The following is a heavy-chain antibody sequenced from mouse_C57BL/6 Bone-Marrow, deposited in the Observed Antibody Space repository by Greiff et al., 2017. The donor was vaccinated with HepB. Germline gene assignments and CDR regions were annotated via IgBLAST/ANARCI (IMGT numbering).Heavy chain of an antibody. J-gene: IGHJ4*01. Sequence: DVMLVESGGGLVQPGGSLKLSCAASGFTFSDYYMYWVRQTPEKRLEWVAYISNGGGSTYYPDTVKGRFTISRDNAKNTLYLQMSRLKSEDTAMYYCARHRIKDYYAMDYWGQGTSVTVSS. CDR2: ISNGGGST. CDR3: ARHRIKDYYAMDY. D-gene: IGHD2-4*01. V-gene: IGHV5-12*01. CDR1: GFTFSDYY.